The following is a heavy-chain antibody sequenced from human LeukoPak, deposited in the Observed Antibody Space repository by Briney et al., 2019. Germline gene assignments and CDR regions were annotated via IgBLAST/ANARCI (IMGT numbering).Heavy chain of an antibody. D-gene: IGHD1-26*01. Sequence: PGGPLRLSCAASGFTFSDYSMNWLRQAPGKGLEWVSSISGGSSFIYYTDSVKGRFTISRDNAKNSLCLQMNSLSAEDTAVYYCTAKRSGTYPFDYWGQGTLVTVSS. V-gene: IGHV3-21*01. CDR3: TAKRSGTYPFDY. J-gene: IGHJ4*02. CDR2: ISGGSSFI. CDR1: GFTFSDYS.